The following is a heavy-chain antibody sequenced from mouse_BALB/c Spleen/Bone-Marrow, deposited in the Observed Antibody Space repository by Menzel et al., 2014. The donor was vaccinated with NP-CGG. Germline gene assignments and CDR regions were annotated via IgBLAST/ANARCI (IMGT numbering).Heavy chain of an antibody. D-gene: IGHD3-3*01. Sequence: QVQLQQSGAELVKPGASVKLSCKSSGYTFTSYYMYWVKQRPGQGLEWIGGINPSNGGTNFNEKFKSKATLTVDKSSSTAYMQLSSLTSEDSAVYYCTREGTFFAYSGQGTLVTVSA. CDR1: GYTFTSYY. CDR2: INPSNGGT. J-gene: IGHJ3*01. V-gene: IGHV1S81*02. CDR3: TREGTFFAY.